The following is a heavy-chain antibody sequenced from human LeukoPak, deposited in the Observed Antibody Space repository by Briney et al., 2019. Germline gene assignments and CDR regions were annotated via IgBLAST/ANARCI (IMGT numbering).Heavy chain of an antibody. D-gene: IGHD5-12*01. CDR1: GGSISSSSYY. CDR2: IYYSGST. Sequence: SETLPLTCTVSGGSISSSSYYWGWIRQPPGKGLEWIGSIYYSGSTYCNPSLKSRVTISVDTSKNQFSLKLSSVTAADTAVYYCARDLWLRLKYNWFDPWGQGTLVTVSS. V-gene: IGHV4-39*07. J-gene: IGHJ5*02. CDR3: ARDLWLRLKYNWFDP.